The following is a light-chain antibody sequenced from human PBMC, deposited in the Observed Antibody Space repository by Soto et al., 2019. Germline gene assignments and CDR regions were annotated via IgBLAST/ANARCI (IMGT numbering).Light chain of an antibody. CDR3: PQLKSLPHR. CDR2: AAS. J-gene: IGKJ4*01. CDR1: QGISSY. Sequence: DIQLTMSLAFVSSTEGDRVTITCRASQGISSYLAWYQQKPGKAPKLLIYAASTWQSGVPSRFSGSGSGTEFTLTISCLQPEDFASYYSPQLKSLPHRFGGGAKV. V-gene: IGKV1-9*01.